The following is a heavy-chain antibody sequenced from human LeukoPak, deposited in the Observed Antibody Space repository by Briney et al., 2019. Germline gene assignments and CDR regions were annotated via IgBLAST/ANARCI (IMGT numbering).Heavy chain of an antibody. J-gene: IGHJ4*02. CDR2: ISGSSLST. CDR1: GFTFSAYA. CDR3: AKGRGFSTSCSDS. D-gene: IGHD2-2*01. V-gene: IGHV3-23*01. Sequence: GGSLRLSRAASGFTFSAYAMNWVRQAPGKGLEWVSVISGSSLSTYYADSVKGRFTTSRDNSKNTLYLQMNNLRAEDTALYYCAKGRGFSTSCSDSWGQGTLVTVAS.